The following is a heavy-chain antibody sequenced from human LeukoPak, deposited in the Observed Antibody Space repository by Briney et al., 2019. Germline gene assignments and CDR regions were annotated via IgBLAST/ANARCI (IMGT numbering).Heavy chain of an antibody. CDR1: GGSFSGYY. Sequence: SETLSLTRAVYGGSFSGYYWSWIRQPPGKGLEWIGEINHSGSTNYNPSLKSRVTISVDTSKNQFSLKLSSVTAADTAVYYCARGHIRRVFTGSGSSPFDYWGQGTLVTVSS. V-gene: IGHV4-34*01. D-gene: IGHD3-10*01. CDR2: INHSGST. CDR3: ARGHIRRVFTGSGSSPFDY. J-gene: IGHJ4*02.